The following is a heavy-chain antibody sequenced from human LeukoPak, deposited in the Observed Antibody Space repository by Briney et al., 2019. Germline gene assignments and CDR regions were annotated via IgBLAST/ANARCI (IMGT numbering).Heavy chain of an antibody. V-gene: IGHV3-49*04. CDR2: IRSKAYGGTT. CDR1: GFTFGDYA. D-gene: IGHD2-8*01. CDR3: TRVRVLMVYAIQGYYYYMDV. Sequence: GGSLRLSCTASGFTFGDYAMSWVRQAPGKGREWVGFIRSKAYGGTTEYAASVKGRFTISRDDSKSIAYLQMNSLKTEDTAVYYCTRVRVLMVYAIQGYYYYMDVWGKGTTVTVSS. J-gene: IGHJ6*03.